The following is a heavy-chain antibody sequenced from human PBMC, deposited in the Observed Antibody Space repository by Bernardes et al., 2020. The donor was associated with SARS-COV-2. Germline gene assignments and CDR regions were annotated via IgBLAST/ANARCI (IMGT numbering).Heavy chain of an antibody. CDR1: GGSFSGYY. CDR3: ARSGRRPTKYYYFFMDV. CDR2: INNSGST. J-gene: IGHJ6*02. Sequence: SETLSLTCAVYGGSFSGYYWSWIRQPPGKGLEWIGEINNSGSTNYNPSLKSRVIISVDTSKNQFSLKLSSVTAADTAVYYCARSGRRPTKYYYFFMDVWGQGTTVTVSS. D-gene: IGHD1-26*01. V-gene: IGHV4-34*01.